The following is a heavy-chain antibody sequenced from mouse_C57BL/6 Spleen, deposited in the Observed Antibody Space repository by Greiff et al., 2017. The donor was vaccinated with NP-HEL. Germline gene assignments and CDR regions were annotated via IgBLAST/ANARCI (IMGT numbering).Heavy chain of an antibody. CDR1: GYTFTDYY. D-gene: IGHD2-4*01. V-gene: IGHV1-26*01. Sequence: EVQLQQSGPELVKPGASVKISCKASGYTFTDYYMNWVKQSHGKSLEWIGDINPNNGGTSYNQKFQGKATLTVDTSSSTAYMVLRSLTSEDSAVYYCARSRPLRYDYDGFDYWGQGTTLTVSS. CDR3: ARSRPLRYDYDGFDY. J-gene: IGHJ2*01. CDR2: INPNNGGT.